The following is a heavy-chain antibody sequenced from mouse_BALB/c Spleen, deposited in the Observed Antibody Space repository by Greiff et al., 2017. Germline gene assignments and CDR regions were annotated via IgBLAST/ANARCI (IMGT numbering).Heavy chain of an antibody. D-gene: IGHD2-4*01. Sequence: QVQLQQSGAELVKPGASVKLSCKASGYTFTSYWMHWVKQRPGQGLEWIGEINPSNGRTNYNEKFKSKATLTVDKSSSTAYMQLSSLTSEDSAVYYCAIYYDYDDAMDYWGQGTSVTVSS. J-gene: IGHJ4*01. V-gene: IGHV1S81*02. CDR3: AIYYDYDDAMDY. CDR2: INPSNGRT. CDR1: GYTFTSYW.